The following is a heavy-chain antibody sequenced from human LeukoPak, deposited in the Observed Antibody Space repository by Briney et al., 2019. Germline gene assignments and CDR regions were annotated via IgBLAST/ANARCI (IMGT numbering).Heavy chain of an antibody. CDR1: GFTFSSYS. J-gene: IGHJ3*02. D-gene: IGHD3-10*01. CDR2: ITTSSSHI. Sequence: GGSLRLSCAASGFTFSSYSMNWVRQAPGKGLEWVSSITTSSSHIYYADSVEGRFTISRDNARNSLYLQMNSLRAEDTAVYYCASDNRVYGSGSYAFDIWGQGTMVTVSS. V-gene: IGHV3-21*01. CDR3: ASDNRVYGSGSYAFDI.